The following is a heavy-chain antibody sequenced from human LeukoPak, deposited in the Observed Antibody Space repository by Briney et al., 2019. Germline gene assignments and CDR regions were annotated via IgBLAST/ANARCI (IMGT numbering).Heavy chain of an antibody. D-gene: IGHD2-2*01. Sequence: GESLKISCKGSGYSFTSYWIGWVRQMPGKGLEWMGIIYPGDSDTRYSPSFQGQVTISADKSISTAYLQWSSLRASDTPMYYCARRVGYCSSTSCSPYFDYWGQGTLVTVSS. J-gene: IGHJ4*02. CDR2: IYPGDSDT. CDR3: ARRVGYCSSTSCSPYFDY. CDR1: GYSFTSYW. V-gene: IGHV5-51*01.